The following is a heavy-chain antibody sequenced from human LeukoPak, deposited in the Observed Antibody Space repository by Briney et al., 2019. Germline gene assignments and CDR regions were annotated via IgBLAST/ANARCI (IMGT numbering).Heavy chain of an antibody. CDR2: IYIGGST. V-gene: IGHV3-66*01. CDR1: GFTFSDYY. CDR3: ARAGSYGYYFDY. D-gene: IGHD1-26*01. Sequence: HTGGSLRLSCAASGFTFSDYYMSWIRQAPGKGLEWVSVIYIGGSTYYADSVKRSFTISRDNSTNTWYLQMNSLRGEDTAVYYCARAGSYGYYFDYWGQGTLVTVSS. J-gene: IGHJ4*02.